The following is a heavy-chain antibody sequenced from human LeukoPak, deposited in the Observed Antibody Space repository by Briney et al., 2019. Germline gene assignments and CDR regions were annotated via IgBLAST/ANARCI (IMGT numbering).Heavy chain of an antibody. Sequence: AGGSLRLSCAASGFTFSSYEMNWVRQAPGKGLEWVSYISSSGSTIYYADSVKGRFTISRDNAKNSLYLQMNTLRAEDTAFYYCAKVLSGGGLRYFDFDYWGQGTLVTVSS. CDR1: GFTFSSYE. D-gene: IGHD3-9*01. J-gene: IGHJ4*02. V-gene: IGHV3-48*03. CDR2: ISSSGSTI. CDR3: AKVLSGGGLRYFDFDY.